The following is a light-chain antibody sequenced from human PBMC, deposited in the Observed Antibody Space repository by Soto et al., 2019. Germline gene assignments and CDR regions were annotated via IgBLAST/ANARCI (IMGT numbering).Light chain of an antibody. CDR3: CSYAGSSTLV. J-gene: IGLJ1*01. CDR1: SSDVGSYNL. CDR2: EGS. Sequence: QSVLTQPASVSGSPGQSITISCPGTSSDVGSYNLVSWYQQHPGKAPKLMIYEGSKRPSGVSNRFSSSKSGNTASLTISGLQAEDEADYYCCSYAGSSTLVFGTGTKVT. V-gene: IGLV2-23*01.